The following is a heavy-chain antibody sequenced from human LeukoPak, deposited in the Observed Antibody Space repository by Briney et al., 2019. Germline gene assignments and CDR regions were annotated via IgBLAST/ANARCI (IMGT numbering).Heavy chain of an antibody. V-gene: IGHV1-69*01. CDR1: GGTFSSYA. CDR2: IIPIFGTA. CDR3: ARGGGEEDFWSGSMTPNWFDP. D-gene: IGHD3-3*01. Sequence: SMKVSSKASGGTFSSYAISWVRQAPGQGLEWMGGIIPIFGTANYAQKFQGRVTITADESTSTAYMELSSLRSEDTAVYYCARGGGEEDFWSGSMTPNWFDPWGQGTLVTVSS. J-gene: IGHJ5*02.